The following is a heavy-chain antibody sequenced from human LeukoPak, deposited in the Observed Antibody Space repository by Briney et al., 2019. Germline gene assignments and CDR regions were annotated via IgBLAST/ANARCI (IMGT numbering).Heavy chain of an antibody. D-gene: IGHD2-2*01. J-gene: IGHJ6*02. CDR3: AKDRHCSSTSCRYYYYYGMDV. Sequence: GGSLRLSCAASGFTFSSYAMSWVRQALGQGLERVSAISGSGGSTYYADSVKGRFTISRDNSKNTLYLQMNSLRAEDTAVYYCAKDRHCSSTSCRYYYYYGMDVWGQGTTVTVSS. V-gene: IGHV3-23*01. CDR1: GFTFSSYA. CDR2: ISGSGGST.